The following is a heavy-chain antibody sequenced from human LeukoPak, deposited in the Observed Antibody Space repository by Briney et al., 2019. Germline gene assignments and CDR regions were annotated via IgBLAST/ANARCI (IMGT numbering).Heavy chain of an antibody. CDR2: ISAYNGNT. CDR3: AREGNEYSSSEGFDP. Sequence: ASVKVSCKASGYTFTSYGISWVRQAPGQGLEWMGWISAYNGNTNYAQKLQGRVTMTTDTSTSTAYMELRSLRSDDTAVYYCAREGNEYSSSEGFDPWGQGTLVTVSS. J-gene: IGHJ5*02. V-gene: IGHV1-18*01. CDR1: GYTFTSYG. D-gene: IGHD6-6*01.